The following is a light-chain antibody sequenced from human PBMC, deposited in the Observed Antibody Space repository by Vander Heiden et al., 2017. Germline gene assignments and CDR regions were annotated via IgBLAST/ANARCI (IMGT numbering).Light chain of an antibody. CDR3: QQVNSSPLT. J-gene: IGKJ5*01. V-gene: IGKV1-13*02. CDR1: QGICSA. Sequence: ASQWTQSPSSLSARVGDRVTITCRASQGICSALAWYLQKPGKAPKLLIYDASSLESGVPSRFSGSGSGTDFTLTISSLQPEDVATYYCQQVNSSPLTFGQGTQLEIK. CDR2: DAS.